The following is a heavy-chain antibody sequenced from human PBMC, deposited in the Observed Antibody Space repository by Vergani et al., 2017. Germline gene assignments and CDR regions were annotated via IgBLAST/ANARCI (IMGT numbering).Heavy chain of an antibody. CDR3: AREGDYGDYVFDY. CDR1: GFTVSSSY. V-gene: IGHV3-66*02. D-gene: IGHD4-17*01. J-gene: IGHJ4*02. CDR2: IYSGGST. Sequence: EVQLVESGGGLVQPGGSLRLSCAASGFTVSSSYMSWVRQAPGKGLEWVSVIYSGGSTYYADSVKGRFTISRDNSKNTLYLQMNSLRAEDTAVYYCAREGDYGDYVFDYWGQGTLVTVSS.